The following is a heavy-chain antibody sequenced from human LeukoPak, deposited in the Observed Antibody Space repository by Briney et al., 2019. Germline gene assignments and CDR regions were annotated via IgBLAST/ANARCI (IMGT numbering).Heavy chain of an antibody. D-gene: IGHD2-2*01. J-gene: IGHJ3*02. CDR2: IYTSGST. CDR3: ARESIVVVPAAIVDI. V-gene: IGHV4-61*02. CDR1: GGSISSGSYY. Sequence: SETLSLTCTVSGGSISSGSYYWSWIRQPAGKGLEWIVRIYTSGSTNYNPSLKSRVTISVDTSKNQFSLKLSSVTAADTAVYYCARESIVVVPAAIVDIWGQGTMVTVSS.